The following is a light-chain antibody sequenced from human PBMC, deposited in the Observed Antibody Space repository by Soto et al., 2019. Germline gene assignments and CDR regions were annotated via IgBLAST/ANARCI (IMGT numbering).Light chain of an antibody. CDR2: DAS. V-gene: IGKV3D-20*02. Sequence: EFVLTQSPGTLSLSPGERATLSCRASQTVRNNYLAWYQQKPGQAPRLLIYDASSRATGIPARFSGSGSGTDFTLTISSLEPEDFAVYYCQQRSNWPAWTFGQGTKV. CDR3: QQRSNWPAWT. CDR1: QTVRNNY. J-gene: IGKJ1*01.